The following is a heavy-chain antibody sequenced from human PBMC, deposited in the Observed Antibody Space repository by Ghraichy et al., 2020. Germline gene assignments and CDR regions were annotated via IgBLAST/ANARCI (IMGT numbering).Heavy chain of an antibody. CDR1: GFTFSSYS. V-gene: IGHV3-21*01. J-gene: IGHJ4*02. Sequence: GGSLRLSCAASGFTFSSYSMNWVRQAPGKGLEWVSSISSSSSYIYYADSVKGRFTISRDNAKNSLYLQMNSLRAEDTAVYYCARDHAGRGVTGSGYWGQGNLGTVSS. CDR3: ARDHAGRGVTGSGY. D-gene: IGHD3-10*01. CDR2: ISSSSSYI.